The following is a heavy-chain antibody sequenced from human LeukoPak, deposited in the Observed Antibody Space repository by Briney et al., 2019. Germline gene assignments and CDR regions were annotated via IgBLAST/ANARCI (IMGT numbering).Heavy chain of an antibody. D-gene: IGHD5-18*01. CDR2: IYYSGST. CDR3: ARGGLWIYYFDY. CDR1: GGSMSSYY. Sequence: SETLSLTCTVSGGSMSSYYWSWIRQPPGKGLEWIGYIYYSGSTNYNPSLKSRVTISVDTSKNQFSLKLSSVTAADTAVYYCARGGLWIYYFDYWGQGTLVTVSS. J-gene: IGHJ4*02. V-gene: IGHV4-59*08.